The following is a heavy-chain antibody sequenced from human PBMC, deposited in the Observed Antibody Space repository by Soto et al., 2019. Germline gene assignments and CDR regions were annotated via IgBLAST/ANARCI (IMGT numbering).Heavy chain of an antibody. V-gene: IGHV3-21*01. CDR2: MTSSGAYI. D-gene: IGHD3-3*01. CDR3: ARDRYASYDSWTGFPNDY. J-gene: IGHJ4*02. CDR1: GGAFITYT. Sequence: GGSLSLTCAASGGAFITYTINWVCQAPGQGLEWVSSMTSSGAYIYHADSAKSRLTISRDNATNSQYLEMNSPRVEDTAVYYCARDRYASYDSWTGFPNDYWGRGPLVTVS.